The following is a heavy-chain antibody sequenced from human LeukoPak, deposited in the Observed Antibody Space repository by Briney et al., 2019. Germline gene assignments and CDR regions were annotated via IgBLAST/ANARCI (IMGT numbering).Heavy chain of an antibody. J-gene: IGHJ4*02. Sequence: PGGSLRLSCAASGFTFSSYGMHWVRQAPGKGLEWVAVIWFDGSDKYYADSVKGRFTISRDNSKNTLYLQMNSLRAEDTAVYYCARDPYDSSPTSPDYWGQGTLVTVSS. V-gene: IGHV3-33*01. CDR1: GFTFSSYG. CDR2: IWFDGSDK. D-gene: IGHD3-22*01. CDR3: ARDPYDSSPTSPDY.